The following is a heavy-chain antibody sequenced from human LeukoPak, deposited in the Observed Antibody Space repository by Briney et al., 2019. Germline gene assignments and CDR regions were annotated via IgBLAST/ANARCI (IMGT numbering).Heavy chain of an antibody. J-gene: IGHJ4*02. D-gene: IGHD5-24*01. CDR3: ARWDGYSDPFDY. CDR2: IYPGDSDT. CDR1: GYSFTSYW. Sequence: GESLKISCKGSGYSFTSYWFGWVRQMPEKGLEWMGIIYPGDSDTRYNPSFPGQVTISADKSTSTAYLQWSSLKASDTAMYYCARWDGYSDPFDYWGQGTLVTVSS. V-gene: IGHV5-51*06.